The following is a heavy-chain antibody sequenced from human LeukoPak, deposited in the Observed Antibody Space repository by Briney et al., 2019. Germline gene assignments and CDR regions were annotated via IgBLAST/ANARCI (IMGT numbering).Heavy chain of an antibody. V-gene: IGHV3-11*04. CDR1: GFTFSDYY. Sequence: PGGSLRLSCAASGFTFSDYYMSWIRQAPGKGLEWVSYISSSGSTIYYADSVKGRFTISRDNAKNSLYLQMNSLRAEDTAVYYCARSLYQQYYYYYYMDVWGKGTTVTVSS. CDR3: ARSLYQQYYYYYYMDV. D-gene: IGHD2-2*01. CDR2: ISSSGSTI. J-gene: IGHJ6*03.